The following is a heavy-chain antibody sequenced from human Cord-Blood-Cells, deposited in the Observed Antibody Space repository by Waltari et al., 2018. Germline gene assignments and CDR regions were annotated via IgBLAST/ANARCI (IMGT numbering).Heavy chain of an antibody. CDR1: GGTFSSYA. CDR2: IIPMFGTA. Sequence: QVQLVQSGAEVKKPGSSVKVSCKASGGTFSSYAISWVRQAPGQGLEWMGVIIPMFGTANYTQKFQGRVTITAYESTSTAYMELSSLRSEYTAVYYCARAYSSGWYIDYWGQGTLVTVSS. CDR3: ARAYSSGWYIDY. V-gene: IGHV1-69*01. J-gene: IGHJ4*02. D-gene: IGHD6-19*01.